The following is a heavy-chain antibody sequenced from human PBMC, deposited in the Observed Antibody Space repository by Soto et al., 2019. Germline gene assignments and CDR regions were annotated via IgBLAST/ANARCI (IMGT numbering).Heavy chain of an antibody. CDR1: GYSFTSYW. V-gene: IGHV5-10-1*01. CDR2: IDPSDSYT. Sequence: GESLKISCKGSGYSFTSYWISWVRQMPGKGLEWMGRIDPSDSYTNYSPSFQGHVTISADKSISTAYLQWSSLKASDTAMYYCARHVRPTYCGGDCYSGPDYWGQGTLVTVSS. CDR3: ARHVRPTYCGGDCYSGPDY. J-gene: IGHJ4*02. D-gene: IGHD2-21*02.